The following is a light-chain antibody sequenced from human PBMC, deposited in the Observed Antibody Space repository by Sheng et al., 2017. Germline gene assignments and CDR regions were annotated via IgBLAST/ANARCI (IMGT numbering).Light chain of an antibody. V-gene: IGLV1-47*01. CDR1: SSNIGSNY. CDR2: RNN. J-gene: IGLJ1*01. Sequence: QSVLTQPPSASGTPGQRVTISCSGSSSNIGSNYVYWYQQLPGTAPKLLIYRNNQRPSGVPDRFSGSKSGTSASLAISGLRSEDEADYYCCSYAGWYTYVFGSGTNVNVL. CDR3: CSYAGWYTYV.